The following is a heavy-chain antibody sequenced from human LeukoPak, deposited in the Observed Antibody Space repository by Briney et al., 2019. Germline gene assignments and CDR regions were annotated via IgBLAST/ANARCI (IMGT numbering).Heavy chain of an antibody. Sequence: ASVKASCKASGYTFTDYCIHWVQQAPGQGLEWMGWVNPNSGGTNYAQKFQGRVTMTRDTSIGTAYMELSRLTSDDTALYYCARNVGPSGGPYYFDYWGQGTLVTVSS. CDR2: VNPNSGGT. D-gene: IGHD1-26*01. J-gene: IGHJ4*02. V-gene: IGHV1-2*02. CDR1: GYTFTDYC. CDR3: ARNVGPSGGPYYFDY.